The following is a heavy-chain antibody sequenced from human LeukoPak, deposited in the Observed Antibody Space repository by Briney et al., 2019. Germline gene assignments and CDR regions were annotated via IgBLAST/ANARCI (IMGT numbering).Heavy chain of an antibody. V-gene: IGHV4-59*12. CDR2: IYYSGST. J-gene: IGHJ4*02. Sequence: SETLSLTCTVSGGSISSYYWSWIRQPPGKGLEWIGYIYYSGSTNYNPSLKSRVTISVDTSKNQFSLKLSSVTAADTAVYYCARGPPVAGTGGIDYWGQGTLVTVSS. D-gene: IGHD6-19*01. CDR1: GGSISSYY. CDR3: ARGPPVAGTGGIDY.